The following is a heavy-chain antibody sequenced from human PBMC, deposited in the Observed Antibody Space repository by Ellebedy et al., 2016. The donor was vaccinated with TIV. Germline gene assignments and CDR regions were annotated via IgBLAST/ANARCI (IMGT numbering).Heavy chain of an antibody. D-gene: IGHD6-19*01. Sequence: GESLKISCAASGFTFSSFGMHWVRQAPGKGLGWVAVIWYVGTEKYYADSVKGRFTISRDNAKNTLYLEMNSLRAEDTAVYYCARGVRYSSGQDAFDIWGQGTMVTVSS. J-gene: IGHJ3*02. V-gene: IGHV3-33*08. CDR2: IWYVGTEK. CDR3: ARGVRYSSGQDAFDI. CDR1: GFTFSSFG.